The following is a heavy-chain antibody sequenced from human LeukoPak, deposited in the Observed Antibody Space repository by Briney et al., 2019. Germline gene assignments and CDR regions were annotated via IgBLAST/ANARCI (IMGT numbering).Heavy chain of an antibody. Sequence: SVKVSCKASGYTFTGYYMHWVRRAPGQGLEWMGWINPNSGGTNFAQKFQGRVTMTRDASISTAYMELSRLRSDDTAVYYCARENRGGTSISSHIYYFDYWGQGTLVTVSS. V-gene: IGHV1-2*02. D-gene: IGHD1-14*01. CDR1: GYTFTGYY. J-gene: IGHJ4*02. CDR3: ARENRGGTSISSHIYYFDY. CDR2: INPNSGGT.